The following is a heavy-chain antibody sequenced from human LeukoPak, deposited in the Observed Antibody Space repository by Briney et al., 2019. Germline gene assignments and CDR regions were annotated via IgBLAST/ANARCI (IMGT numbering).Heavy chain of an antibody. CDR3: AKTGTVDTRNY. V-gene: IGHV4-31*03. CDR1: GGSISSSSYY. J-gene: IGHJ4*02. Sequence: SETLSLTCTVSGGSISSSSYYWGWIRQHPGKGLEWIGCIYYSGTTYYHPSLTSRVAISVDTSKNQFSLELSSVTAADTAVYYWAKTGTVDTRNYWGQGTLVTVSS. D-gene: IGHD4-23*01. CDR2: IYYSGTT.